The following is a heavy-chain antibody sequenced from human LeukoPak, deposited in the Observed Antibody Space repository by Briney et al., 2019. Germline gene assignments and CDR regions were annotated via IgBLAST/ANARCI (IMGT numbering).Heavy chain of an antibody. J-gene: IGHJ4*02. CDR1: GYSFTSYW. CDR2: IYPGDSDT. D-gene: IGHD6-19*01. Sequence: GESLKISCKGSGYSFTSYWIAWVRRMPGKGLEWMGIIYPGDSDTRYSPSFQGQVTISADKSISTAYLQWSSLKASDTAMYYCAKLREGSGWYLDYWGQGTLVTVSS. CDR3: AKLREGSGWYLDY. V-gene: IGHV5-51*01.